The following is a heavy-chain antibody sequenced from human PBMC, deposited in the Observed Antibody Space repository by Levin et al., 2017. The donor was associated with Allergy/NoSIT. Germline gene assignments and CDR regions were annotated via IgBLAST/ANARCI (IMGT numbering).Heavy chain of an antibody. D-gene: IGHD2-2*02. CDR1: GGTFSSYA. V-gene: IGHV1-69*13. CDR3: ARGGGSVRGCSSTSCYISLGDYYYGMDV. Sequence: PTASVKVSCKASGGTFSSYAISWVRQAPGQGLEWMGGIIPIFGTANYAQKFQGRVTITADESTSTAYMELSSLRSEDTAVYYCARGGGSVRGCSSTSCYISLGDYYYGMDVWGQGTTVTVSS. CDR2: IIPIFGTA. J-gene: IGHJ6*02.